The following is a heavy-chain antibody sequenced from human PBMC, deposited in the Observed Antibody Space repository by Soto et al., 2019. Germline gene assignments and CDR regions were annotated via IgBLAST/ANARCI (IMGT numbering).Heavy chain of an antibody. CDR3: ARRLYGDYDY. CDR2: ISTYNGNT. Sequence: ASVKVSCKASGGTFNSYAITWVRQAPGQGLEWMGWISTYNGNTNYAQKLQDRVTLTTDTSTSTAYMELRSLRSDDTAVYYCARRLYGDYDYWGQGTLVTVSS. V-gene: IGHV1-18*01. D-gene: IGHD4-17*01. CDR1: GGTFNSYA. J-gene: IGHJ4*02.